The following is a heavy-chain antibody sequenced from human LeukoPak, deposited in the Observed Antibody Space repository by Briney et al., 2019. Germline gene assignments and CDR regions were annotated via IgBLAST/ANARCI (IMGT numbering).Heavy chain of an antibody. V-gene: IGHV3-15*01. Sequence: PGGSLRLSCAASGFTFSNAWMSWVRQAPGKGLEWVGRIKSKTDGGTTDYAAPVKGRFTTSRDDSKNTLYLQMNSLKTEDTAVYYCTTPGTSGYSYESPDYWGQGTLVTVSS. D-gene: IGHD5-18*01. CDR1: GFTFSNAW. J-gene: IGHJ4*02. CDR3: TTPGTSGYSYESPDY. CDR2: IKSKTDGGTT.